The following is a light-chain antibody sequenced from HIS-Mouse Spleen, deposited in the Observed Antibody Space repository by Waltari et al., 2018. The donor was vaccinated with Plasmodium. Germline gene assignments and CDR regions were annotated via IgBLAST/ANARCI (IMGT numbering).Light chain of an antibody. V-gene: IGLV2-8*01. J-gene: IGLJ2*01. Sequence: QSALTQPPSASGSPGQSVPISCPGTSSAVGGYNYVSWYQQHPGKAPKLMIYEVSKRPSGVPDRFSGSKSGNTASLTVSGLQAEDEADYYCSSYAGSNNLVFGGGTKLTVL. CDR1: SSAVGGYNY. CDR2: EVS. CDR3: SSYAGSNNLV.